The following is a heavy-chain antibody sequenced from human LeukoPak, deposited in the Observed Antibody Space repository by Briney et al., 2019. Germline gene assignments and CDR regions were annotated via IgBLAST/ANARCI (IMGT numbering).Heavy chain of an antibody. Sequence: SETLSLTCTVASSSISGSLNFWGWIRQPPGKALEWIASIYDSGSIYSNPSLRSRITISVDTSKNPFSLSLSSLTAADTAMYYCARQGYNRGIPAPGSVDSWGQGTLVTVSS. CDR1: SSSISGSLNF. V-gene: IGHV4-39*01. CDR3: ARQGYNRGIPAPGSVDS. CDR2: IYDSGSI. J-gene: IGHJ4*02. D-gene: IGHD6-13*01.